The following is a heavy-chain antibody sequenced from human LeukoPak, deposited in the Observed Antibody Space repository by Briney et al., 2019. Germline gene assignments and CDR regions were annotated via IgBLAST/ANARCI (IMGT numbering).Heavy chain of an antibody. CDR3: AREKSGFS. D-gene: IGHD3-3*01. CDR2: ISSSSRTI. J-gene: IGHJ5*02. V-gene: IGHV3-48*01. Sequence: GGSLRLSCAASGFTFTSYRMNWVRQAPGKGLEWVAYISSSSRTIYYADSVKGRFTMSRDNAKNSLYLQMNSLRAEDTAVYYCAREKSGFSWGQGTLVTVSS. CDR1: GFTFTSYR.